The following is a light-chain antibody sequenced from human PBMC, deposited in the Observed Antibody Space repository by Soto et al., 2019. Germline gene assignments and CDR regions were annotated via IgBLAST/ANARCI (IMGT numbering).Light chain of an antibody. CDR3: QQYSTYSRA. V-gene: IGKV1-5*03. CDR2: KAS. CDR1: QSISMS. J-gene: IGKJ1*01. Sequence: DIQMTQSPSTLSASVGDRVTITCRASQSISMSLAWYQQKPGKAPKLLIYKASSLESGGPSRFSGSISGTEFTLTISSLQPDDFATYYCQQYSTYSRAFGQGTKVEIK.